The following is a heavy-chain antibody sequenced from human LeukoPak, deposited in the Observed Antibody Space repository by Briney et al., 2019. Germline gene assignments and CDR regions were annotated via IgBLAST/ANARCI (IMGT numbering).Heavy chain of an antibody. CDR3: ARHGYCSGGSCYSWGYYYYMDV. CDR1: GGSISGSTYY. J-gene: IGHJ6*03. V-gene: IGHV4-39*01. CDR2: IYYSGST. Sequence: SETLSLTCTVSGGSISGSTYYWGWIRQTPGKGLEWIGSIYYSGSTYYNPSLMSRVTIFVDTSKNQFSLKLSSVTAADTAVYYCARHGYCSGGSCYSWGYYYYMDVWGKGTTVTISS. D-gene: IGHD2-15*01.